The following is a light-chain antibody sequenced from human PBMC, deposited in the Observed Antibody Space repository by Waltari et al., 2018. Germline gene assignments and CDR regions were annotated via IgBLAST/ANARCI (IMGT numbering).Light chain of an antibody. J-gene: IGLJ2*01. V-gene: IGLV3-19*01. CDR1: SLRSYY. Sequence: SSELTQDPAVSVALGQTVRITCQGDSLRSYYASWYQQKPGQAPVLVIYGKNNRPSGIPDRFSGSSSGKTASLTITGAQAEDEADYSCNSRDSSGNLVVFGGGTKLTVL. CDR2: GKN. CDR3: NSRDSSGNLVV.